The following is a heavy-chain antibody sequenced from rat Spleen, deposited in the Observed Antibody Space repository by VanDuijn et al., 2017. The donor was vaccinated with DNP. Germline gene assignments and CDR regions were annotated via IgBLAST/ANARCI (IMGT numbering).Heavy chain of an antibody. Sequence: EVQLVESGGGLVQPGRSMKLSCAASGFTFSNYDMAWVRQAPKKGLEWVATISYDGGSTYYGDSVKGRFTISRENAKSTLYLQMNSLRSEDMATYYCVRRGYYSSFDYWGQGVMVTVSS. V-gene: IGHV5-22*01. CDR1: GFTFSNYD. CDR2: ISYDGGST. D-gene: IGHD1-2*01. CDR3: VRRGYYSSFDY. J-gene: IGHJ2*01.